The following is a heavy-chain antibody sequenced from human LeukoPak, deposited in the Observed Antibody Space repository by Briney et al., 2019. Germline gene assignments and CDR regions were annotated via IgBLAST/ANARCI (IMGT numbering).Heavy chain of an antibody. J-gene: IGHJ4*02. CDR3: ARARIAAAGNFDY. Sequence: GGSLRLSCAASGFTFSSYDMHWVRQATGKGLEWVSAMGTAGDTYYPGSVKGRFTISRENAKNSLYLQMNSLRAGDTAVYYCARARIAAAGNFDYWGQGTLVTVSS. D-gene: IGHD6-13*01. CDR2: MGTAGDT. CDR1: GFTFSSYD. V-gene: IGHV3-13*01.